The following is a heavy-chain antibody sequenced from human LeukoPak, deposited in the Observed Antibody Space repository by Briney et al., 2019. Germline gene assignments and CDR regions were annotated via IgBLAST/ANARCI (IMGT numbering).Heavy chain of an antibody. J-gene: IGHJ4*02. Sequence: PGGSLRLSCAASGFTFSSYAMSWVRQAPGKGLEWVSAISGSGGSTYYADSVKGRFTISRDNSKNTLYLQMNSLRAEDTAVYYCAKANYYDSSGYYLGGFDYWGQGTLVTVSS. CDR3: AKANYYDSSGYYLGGFDY. CDR2: ISGSGGST. V-gene: IGHV3-23*01. D-gene: IGHD3-22*01. CDR1: GFTFSSYA.